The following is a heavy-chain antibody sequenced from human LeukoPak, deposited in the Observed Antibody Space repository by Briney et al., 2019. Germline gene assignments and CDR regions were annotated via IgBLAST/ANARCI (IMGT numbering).Heavy chain of an antibody. CDR1: GFTFSSYP. CDR3: VREGYGVGGAYDY. D-gene: IGHD1-26*01. CDR2: INTNGQTS. J-gene: IGHJ4*02. Sequence: GGSLRLSCAASGFTFSSYPMHWVRQAPGKGLEHVSVINTNGQTSDYANSVKGRFTISRDNSKNTLYLQMGRLRPEDVAVYYCVREGYGVGGAYDYWGQGTLVTVSS. V-gene: IGHV3-64*01.